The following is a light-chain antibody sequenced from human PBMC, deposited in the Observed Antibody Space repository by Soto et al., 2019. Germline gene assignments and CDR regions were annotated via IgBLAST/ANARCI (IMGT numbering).Light chain of an antibody. J-gene: IGKJ4*01. CDR2: DAS. Sequence: DIQMTQSPSSLSASVGDRVTITCRASQDIRNHLAWFQQIPGKAPKSLIYDASTLQSGVPSKFSGSGSGTDFTLTVSSLQPEDFATYYCQQYHLYPRTFGGGTKVEIK. CDR3: QQYHLYPRT. CDR1: QDIRNH. V-gene: IGKV1-16*02.